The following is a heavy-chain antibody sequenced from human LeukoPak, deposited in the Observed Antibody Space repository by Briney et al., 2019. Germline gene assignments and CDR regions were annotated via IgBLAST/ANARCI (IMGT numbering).Heavy chain of an antibody. CDR3: ARDRGKDYFGD. CDR2: ISSLSNNI. D-gene: IGHD4-23*01. V-gene: IGHV3-21*01. CDR1: GFSFSDYG. J-gene: IGHJ4*02. Sequence: PGGSLRLSCGASGFSFSDYGMNWVRQAPGERLEWVSSISSLSNNIYYTDSVKGRFTISRDNAKNSLYLLMNRLRVEDTAVYYCARDRGKDYFGDWGQGTQVTVSS.